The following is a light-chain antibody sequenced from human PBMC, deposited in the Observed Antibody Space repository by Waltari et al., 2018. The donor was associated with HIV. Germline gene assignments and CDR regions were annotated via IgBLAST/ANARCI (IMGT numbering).Light chain of an antibody. CDR2: WAS. Sequence: DIVMTQSPDSLAVSLGERATINCRSSQSLLHSSNNKNPLAWYQQKPGQPPKLLIYWASTRESGVPDRFSGSGSGTDFTLTISSLQAEDVAVYYCQQYYSTPRTFGRGTKVEIK. J-gene: IGKJ1*01. CDR3: QQYYSTPRT. CDR1: QSLLHSSNNKNP. V-gene: IGKV4-1*01.